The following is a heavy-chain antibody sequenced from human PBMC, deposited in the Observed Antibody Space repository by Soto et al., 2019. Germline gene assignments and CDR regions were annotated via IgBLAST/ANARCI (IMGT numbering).Heavy chain of an antibody. J-gene: IGHJ5*02. CDR1: GGSISRGGYY. Sequence: QVQLQESGPGLVKPSQTLSLTCTVSGGSISRGGYYWSWIRQHPGKGLEWIGYIHYSGTTYSNPSLKRRVTISVDTSKNQFSLNLSSVTAADTAVYYCAIGGGINWFDPWGQGTLVTVSS. CDR2: IHYSGTT. V-gene: IGHV4-31*03. D-gene: IGHD1-20*01. CDR3: AIGGGINWFDP.